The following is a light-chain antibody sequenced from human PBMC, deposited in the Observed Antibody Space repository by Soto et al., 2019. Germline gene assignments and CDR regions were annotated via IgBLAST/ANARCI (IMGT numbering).Light chain of an antibody. CDR1: QSISTS. V-gene: IGKV1-5*03. CDR3: QHCDSYWT. CDR2: KAS. J-gene: IGKJ1*01. Sequence: DIQMTQSPSTLSASVGDRVTITCRASQSISTSLAWYQQKPGKAPKVLIYKASSLESGVTSRFSGSGSGTEFHLTISSLQPDDFATYYCQHCDSYWTFGQGTKVEIK.